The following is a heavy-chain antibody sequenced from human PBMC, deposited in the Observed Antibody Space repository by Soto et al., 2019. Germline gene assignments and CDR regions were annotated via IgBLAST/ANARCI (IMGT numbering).Heavy chain of an antibody. CDR2: IWYDGSNK. J-gene: IGHJ3*02. V-gene: IGHV3-33*01. CDR3: ARDKGDIVVVVAAQNDAFDI. CDR1: GFTFSSYG. D-gene: IGHD2-15*01. Sequence: GGSLRLSCAASGFTFSSYGMHWVRQAPGKGLEWVAVIWYDGSNKYYADSVEGRFTISRDNSKNTLYLQMNSLRAEDTAVYYCARDKGDIVVVVAAQNDAFDIWGQGTMVTVSS.